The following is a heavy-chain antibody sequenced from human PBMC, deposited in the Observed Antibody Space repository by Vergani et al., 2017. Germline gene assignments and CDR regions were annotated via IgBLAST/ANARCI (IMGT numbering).Heavy chain of an antibody. J-gene: IGHJ5*02. D-gene: IGHD6-19*01. V-gene: IGHV4-39*01. CDR1: GASIRSSNYY. CDR2: IYYSGST. Sequence: QLQLQESGPGLVKPSATLSLTCSVSGASIRSSNYYWGWIRRPPGKGLEWIASIYYSGSTYYNPSLKSRVTISVDTSKNQFSLKLSSGTAADTAVYFCARHSTVEWLVKLGWIDPWGQGILVTVSS. CDR3: ARHSTVEWLVKLGWIDP.